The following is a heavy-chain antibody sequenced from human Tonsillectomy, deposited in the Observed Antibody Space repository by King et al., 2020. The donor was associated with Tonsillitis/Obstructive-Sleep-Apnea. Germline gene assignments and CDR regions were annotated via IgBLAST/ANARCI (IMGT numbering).Heavy chain of an antibody. J-gene: IGHJ6*03. CDR3: ARTTATTYGYYMDV. Sequence: QLVQSGAEVKKPGESLKISCKGSGYSFTSYWIAWVRQMPGKGLEWMGIIYPGDSDTTYSPSFEGQVTISAARSISTDYLQWSSLKASDTAMYYCARTTATTYGYYMDVWGKGTTVTVSS. CDR2: IYPGDSDT. CDR1: GYSFTSYW. V-gene: IGHV5-51*01. D-gene: IGHD4-17*01.